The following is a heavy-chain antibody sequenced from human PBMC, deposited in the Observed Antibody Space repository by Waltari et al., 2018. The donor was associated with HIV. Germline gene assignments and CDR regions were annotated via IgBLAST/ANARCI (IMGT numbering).Heavy chain of an antibody. J-gene: IGHJ4*02. CDR3: ARVKASYYDGSGFYFLDF. CDR1: GGPTSGSY. Sequence: QVQLQESGPGLVKPSETLSLICSVSGGPTSGSYWTWIRQPPGKGLEWIGYVHGSGSTKYNPSLQSRLTISIDTSKNQVSLTLNSVTAADTAVYFCARVKASYYDGSGFYFLDFWGQGTLVTVSS. D-gene: IGHD3-22*01. CDR2: VHGSGST. V-gene: IGHV4-59*01.